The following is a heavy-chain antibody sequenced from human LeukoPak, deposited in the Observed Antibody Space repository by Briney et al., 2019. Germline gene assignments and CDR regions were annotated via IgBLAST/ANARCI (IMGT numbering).Heavy chain of an antibody. CDR3: GRGGYYNFWTGLVDS. V-gene: IGHV3-7*01. CDR2: IKHDETEI. CDR1: GFNFNNFW. D-gene: IGHD3-3*01. Sequence: PGGSLRLSCAASGFNFNNFWMNWVRQAPGKGLEWVANIKHDETEINYVDSVRGRFTISRDNTKKSLYLQMSSLRVEDTAVYFCGRGGYYNFWTGLVDSWGQGTLVTVSS. J-gene: IGHJ4*02.